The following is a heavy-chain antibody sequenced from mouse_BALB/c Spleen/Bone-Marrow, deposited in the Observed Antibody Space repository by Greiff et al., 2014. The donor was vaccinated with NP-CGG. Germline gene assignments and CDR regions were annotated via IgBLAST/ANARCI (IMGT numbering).Heavy chain of an antibody. D-gene: IGHD1-1*01. V-gene: IGHV2-6-5*01. CDR3: AKHDTTVVVDY. CDR1: GFSFTDYG. J-gene: IGHJ2*01. Sequence: VQLVESGPGLVAPSQSLSITCTVSGFSFTDYGVSWIRQPPGKGLEWLGVVWGGGITYYNSTLKSRLSITKDNSKSQVFLKMNSRQTDDTARDYCAKHDTTVVVDYWGQGTTLTVAS. CDR2: VWGGGIT.